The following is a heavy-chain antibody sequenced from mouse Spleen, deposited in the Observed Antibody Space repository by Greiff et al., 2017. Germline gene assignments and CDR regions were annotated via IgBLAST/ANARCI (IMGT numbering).Heavy chain of an antibody. V-gene: IGHV5-17*01. CDR3: ARRGYGSTYYYAMDY. Sequence: EVHLVESGGGLVQPGGSLKLSCAASGFTFSDYGMHWVRQAPEKGLEWVAYISSGSSTIYYADTVKGRFTLSRDNAKNTLFLQMTSLRSEDTAMYYCARRGYGSTYYYAMDYWGQGTSVTVSS. J-gene: IGHJ4*01. D-gene: IGHD1-1*01. CDR2: ISSGSSTI. CDR1: GFTFSDYG.